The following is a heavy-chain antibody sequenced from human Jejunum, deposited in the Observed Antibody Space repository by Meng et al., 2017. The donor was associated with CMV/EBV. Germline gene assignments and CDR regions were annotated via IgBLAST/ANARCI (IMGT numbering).Heavy chain of an antibody. Sequence: GFNFSEYEMGWVRQAPRKGLEWLSYISSSGSRTYYAESVKGRFTISRDNGKNSLYLQMNSLRAEDTAVYYCARDAAVMGIDDASDIWGQGTMVTVSS. CDR1: GFNFSEYE. CDR2: ISSSGSRT. D-gene: IGHD6-25*01. J-gene: IGHJ3*02. CDR3: ARDAAVMGIDDASDI. V-gene: IGHV3-48*03.